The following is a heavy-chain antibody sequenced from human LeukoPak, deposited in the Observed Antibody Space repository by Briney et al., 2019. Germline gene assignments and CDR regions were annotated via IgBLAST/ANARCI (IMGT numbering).Heavy chain of an antibody. CDR1: GYTFTSYG. CDR2: ISAYNGNT. V-gene: IGHV1-18*01. J-gene: IGHJ4*02. CDR3: ARDYIRYCSSTSCYPGY. Sequence: ASVKVSCKASGYTFTSYGISWVRQAPGQGLEWMGWISAYNGNTNYAQKLQGRVTMTTDTPTSTAYMELRSLRSDDTAVYYCARDYIRYCSSTSCYPGYWGQGTLVTVSS. D-gene: IGHD2-2*01.